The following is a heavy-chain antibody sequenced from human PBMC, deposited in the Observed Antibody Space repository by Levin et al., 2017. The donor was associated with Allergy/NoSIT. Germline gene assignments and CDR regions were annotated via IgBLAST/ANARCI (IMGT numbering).Heavy chain of an antibody. CDR2: MKERESEK. Sequence: GGSLRLSCAASGLTFSNYWMSWVRQAPGKGPEWVANMKERESEKYYADSVKGRFTISRDNARSSLYLQMDSLRAEDTAVYYCARQAGGYSGYDYMTRYFVMDVWGQGTTVTVS. CDR1: GLTFSNYW. V-gene: IGHV3-7*01. D-gene: IGHD5-12*01. CDR3: ARQAGGYSGYDYMTRYFVMDV. J-gene: IGHJ6*02.